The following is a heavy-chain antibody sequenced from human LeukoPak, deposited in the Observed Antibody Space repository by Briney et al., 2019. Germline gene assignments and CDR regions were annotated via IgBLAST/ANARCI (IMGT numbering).Heavy chain of an antibody. CDR1: GFTFSSYS. CDR2: ISSSSSTI. D-gene: IGHD3-10*01. V-gene: IGHV3-48*01. J-gene: IGHJ4*02. Sequence: GGSLRLSCAASGFTFSSYSMNWVRQAPGKGLEWLSYISSSSSTIYYADSVKGRFTISRDNAKNSLYLQMNSLRAEDTAVYYCARARYGSGSYGMYDWGQGTLVTVSS. CDR3: ARARYGSGSYGMYD.